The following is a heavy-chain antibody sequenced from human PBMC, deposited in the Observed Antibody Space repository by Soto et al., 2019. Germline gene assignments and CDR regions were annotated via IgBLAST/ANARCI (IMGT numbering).Heavy chain of an antibody. V-gene: IGHV3-21*01. D-gene: IGHD3-22*01. CDR3: ARESYYDSSGYQLY. CDR2: ISSSSSYI. CDR1: GLTFSSYS. Sequence: PGGSLRLSCAASGLTFSSYSMNWVRQAPGKGLEWASSISSSSSYIYYADSVKGRFTISRDNAKNSLYLQMNSLRAEDTAVYYCARESYYDSSGYQLYWGQGTLVTVSS. J-gene: IGHJ4*02.